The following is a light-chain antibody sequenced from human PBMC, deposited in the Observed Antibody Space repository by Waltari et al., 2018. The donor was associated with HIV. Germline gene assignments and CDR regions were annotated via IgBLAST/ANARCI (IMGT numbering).Light chain of an antibody. CDR3: QQFYSTPMYT. Sequence: DLVMHQPPDSLAVSLGQRATIHCKSRQTVLYSSNNKNYLSWYQQNPGQPPKLLIYWASTRESGVPDRFIGSGSGTDFTLTISSLQAEDAAIYYCQQFYSTPMYTFGQGTKLEIK. V-gene: IGKV4-1*01. J-gene: IGKJ2*01. CDR1: QTVLYSSNNKNY. CDR2: WAS.